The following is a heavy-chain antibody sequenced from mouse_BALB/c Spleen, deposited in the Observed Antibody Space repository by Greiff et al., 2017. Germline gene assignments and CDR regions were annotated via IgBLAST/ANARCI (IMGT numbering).Heavy chain of an antibody. J-gene: IGHJ4*01. CDR1: GFTFSSYG. CDR3: ARIYYDYVKGAMDY. D-gene: IGHD2-4*01. CDR2: ISSGGSYT. V-gene: IGHV5-6*01. Sequence: EVHLVESGGDLVKPGGSLKLSCAASGFTFSSYGMSWVRQTPDKRLEWVATISSGGSYTYYPDSVKGRFTISRDNAKNTLYLQMSSLKSEDTAMYYCARIYYDYVKGAMDYWGQGTSVTVSS.